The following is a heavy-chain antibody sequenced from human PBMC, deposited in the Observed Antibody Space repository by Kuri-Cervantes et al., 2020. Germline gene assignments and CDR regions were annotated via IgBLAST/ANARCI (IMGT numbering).Heavy chain of an antibody. J-gene: IGHJ4*02. CDR2: ISYDGSNK. Sequence: GESLKISCAASGFTFRSYGMHWVRQAPGKGLEWVAVISYDGSNKYYADSVKGRFTISRDNSKNTLYLQMNSLRAEDTAVYYCARGHNSSGWYYGYWGQGTLVTVSS. CDR3: ARGHNSSGWYYGY. D-gene: IGHD6-19*01. CDR1: GFTFRSYG. V-gene: IGHV3-30*03.